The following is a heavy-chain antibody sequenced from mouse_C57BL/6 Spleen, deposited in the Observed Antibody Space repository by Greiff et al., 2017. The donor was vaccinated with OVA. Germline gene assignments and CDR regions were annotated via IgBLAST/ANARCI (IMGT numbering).Heavy chain of an antibody. Sequence: VKLQQSGAELMKPGASVKLSCKATGYTFTGYWIEWVKQRPGHGLEWIGEILPGSGSTNYNEKFKGKATFTADTSSNTAYMQLSSLTTEDSAIYYCARSIGGLFITTVEDYFDYWGQGTTLTVSS. V-gene: IGHV1-9*01. CDR3: ARSIGGLFITTVEDYFDY. D-gene: IGHD1-1*01. J-gene: IGHJ2*01. CDR1: GYTFTGYW. CDR2: ILPGSGST.